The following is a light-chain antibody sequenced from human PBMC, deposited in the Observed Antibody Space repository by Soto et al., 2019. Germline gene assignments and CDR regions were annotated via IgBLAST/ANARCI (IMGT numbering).Light chain of an antibody. V-gene: IGKV3-11*01. CDR2: DAS. Sequence: EIVLTQSPATLSLSPGERATLSCRASQSVSSYLAWYQQKPGQAPRILIYDASNRATGIPARFSGSGSGTDIPLTISSLVPEDFALYYCQQRSNWPPFTFGPGTKVDI. J-gene: IGKJ3*01. CDR1: QSVSSY. CDR3: QQRSNWPPFT.